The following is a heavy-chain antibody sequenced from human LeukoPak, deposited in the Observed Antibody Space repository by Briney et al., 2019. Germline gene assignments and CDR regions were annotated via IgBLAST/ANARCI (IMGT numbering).Heavy chain of an antibody. CDR1: GGSISSYY. Sequence: NASETLSLTCTVSGGSISSYYWSWIRQPPGKGLEWIGYIYYSGSTNYNPSLKSRVTISVDTSKNQFSLKLSSVTAADTAVYYCARVGDIVVVPAAYYFDYWGQGTLVTVSS. J-gene: IGHJ4*02. CDR2: IYYSGST. CDR3: ARVGDIVVVPAAYYFDY. V-gene: IGHV4-59*12. D-gene: IGHD2-2*01.